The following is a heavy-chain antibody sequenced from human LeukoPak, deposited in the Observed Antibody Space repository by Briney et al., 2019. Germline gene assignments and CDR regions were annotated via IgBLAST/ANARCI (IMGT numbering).Heavy chain of an antibody. D-gene: IGHD6-13*01. Sequence: AGSLRLSCAASGFTFSSYSMNWVRQAPGKGLEWVSSISSSSSYIYYADSVKGRFTISRDNAKNSLYLQMNSLRAEDTAVYYCARDYSSSWSSPLSDYWGQGTLVTVSS. CDR1: GFTFSSYS. CDR3: ARDYSSSWSSPLSDY. V-gene: IGHV3-21*01. J-gene: IGHJ4*02. CDR2: ISSSSSYI.